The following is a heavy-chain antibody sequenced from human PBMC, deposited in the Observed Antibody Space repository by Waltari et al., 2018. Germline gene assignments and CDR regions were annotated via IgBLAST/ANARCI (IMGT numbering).Heavy chain of an antibody. D-gene: IGHD1-26*01. V-gene: IGHV3-53*01. Sequence: EVQLVESGGGLIQPGGSLRLSCAASDFTVRGKYMTWVRQAPGGGLEWVPLIYSDGSTDYADSVRGRITIPRDNSKNTLYLQMNSLRAEDTAVYHRARGHSGGPYDPFDIWGQGTMVTVSS. CDR1: DFTVRGKY. CDR2: IYSDGST. CDR3: ARGHSGGPYDPFDI. J-gene: IGHJ3*02.